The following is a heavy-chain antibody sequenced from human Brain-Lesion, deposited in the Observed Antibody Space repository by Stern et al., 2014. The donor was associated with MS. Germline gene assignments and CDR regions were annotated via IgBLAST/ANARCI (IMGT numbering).Heavy chain of an antibody. V-gene: IGHV1-24*01. D-gene: IGHD1-26*01. CDR2: FDPEDGET. J-gene: IGHJ4*02. Sequence: QVQLEESGAEVKKPGASVKVSCKVSGYTLTELSMHWVRQAPRKGLEWMGGFDPEDGETIYAQKFQGRVTMTEDTSPGTAYMELSSLRSEDAAVYYCATLSPGAGGNYYRHFDYWGQGTLVTVSS. CDR1: GYTLTELS. CDR3: ATLSPGAGGNYYRHFDY.